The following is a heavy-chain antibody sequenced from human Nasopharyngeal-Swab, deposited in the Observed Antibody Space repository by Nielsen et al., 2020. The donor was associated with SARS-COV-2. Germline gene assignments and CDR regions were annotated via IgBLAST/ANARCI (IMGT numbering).Heavy chain of an antibody. V-gene: IGHV3-21*01. CDR1: GFTFSSYS. D-gene: IGHD3-3*01. CDR3: ARLYDFWSGLFGTNWYFDL. CDR2: ISSSSSYI. J-gene: IGHJ2*01. Sequence: GESLKISCAASGFTFSSYSMNWVRQAPGTGLEWVSSISSSSSYIYYADSVKGRFTISRDNAKNSLYLQMNSLRAEDTAVYYCARLYDFWSGLFGTNWYFDLWGRGTLVTVSS.